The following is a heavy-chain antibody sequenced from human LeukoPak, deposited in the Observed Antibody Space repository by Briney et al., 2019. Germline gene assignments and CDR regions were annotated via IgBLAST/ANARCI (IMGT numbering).Heavy chain of an antibody. J-gene: IGHJ5*01. Sequence: SETLSLTCAVYGGSFSGYYWSWIRQPPGKGLEWIGEINHSGSTNYNPSLKSRVTISVDTSKNQFSLKLSSVTGADTAVYYCARHVGYQLRFPKKFNWFDSWGQGTLVTVSS. V-gene: IGHV4-34*01. D-gene: IGHD1-1*01. CDR3: ARHVGYQLRFPKKFNWFDS. CDR2: INHSGST. CDR1: GGSFSGYY.